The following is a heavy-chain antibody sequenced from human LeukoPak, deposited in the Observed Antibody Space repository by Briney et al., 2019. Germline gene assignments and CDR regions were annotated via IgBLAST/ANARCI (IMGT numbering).Heavy chain of an antibody. Sequence: SETLSLTCNVSGGSISSGSYYWSWIRQPAGKGLEWIGRIYSSGSTNYNPSLKSRVTISVDTSKNQFFLKLSPVTAADTAVYYCARGFLWQIGYWGQGTLATVSS. V-gene: IGHV4-61*02. D-gene: IGHD3-10*01. CDR3: ARGFLWQIGY. J-gene: IGHJ4*02. CDR2: IYSSGST. CDR1: GGSISSGSYY.